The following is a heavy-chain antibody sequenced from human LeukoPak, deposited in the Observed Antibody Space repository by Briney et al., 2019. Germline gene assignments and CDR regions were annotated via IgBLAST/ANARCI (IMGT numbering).Heavy chain of an antibody. CDR1: GFTVSSNY. Sequence: GGSLRLSCAASGFTVSSNYMSWVRQAPGKGLEWVSVIYSGGSTYYADSVKGRFTISRDNSKNTLYLQTNSLRAEDTAVYYCARGHRSQRRITIFGVAPYYFDYWGQGTLVTVSS. CDR3: ARGHRSQRRITIFGVAPYYFDY. CDR2: IYSGGST. V-gene: IGHV3-66*02. D-gene: IGHD3-3*01. J-gene: IGHJ4*02.